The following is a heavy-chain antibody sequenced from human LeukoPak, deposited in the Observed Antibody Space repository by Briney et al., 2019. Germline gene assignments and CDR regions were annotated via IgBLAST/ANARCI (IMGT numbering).Heavy chain of an antibody. D-gene: IGHD3-22*01. CDR3: ARGRRIWKDSRNYFDY. Sequence: SETLSLTCAVYGGSFSGYYWSWIRQPPGKGLEWIGEINHGGSTNYNPSLKSRVTISVDTSKNQFSLKLSSVAAADTAVYYCARGRRIWKDSRNYFDYWGQGTLVTVSS. CDR2: INHGGST. V-gene: IGHV4-34*01. CDR1: GGSFSGYY. J-gene: IGHJ4*02.